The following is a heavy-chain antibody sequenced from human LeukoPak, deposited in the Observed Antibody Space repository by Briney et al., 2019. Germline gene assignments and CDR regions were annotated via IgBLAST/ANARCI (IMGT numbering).Heavy chain of an antibody. D-gene: IGHD2-15*01. CDR2: IYTSGST. CDR3: AREDCSGGSCYYYYYYYMGV. J-gene: IGHJ6*03. CDR1: GGSISGYY. Sequence: SETLSLTCSVSGGSISGYYWTWIRQPAGKGLEWIGRIYTSGSTNYNPSLKSRVTMSVDTSKNQFSLKLSSVTAADTAVYYCAREDCSGGSCYYYYYYYMGVWGKGTTVTVSS. V-gene: IGHV4-4*07.